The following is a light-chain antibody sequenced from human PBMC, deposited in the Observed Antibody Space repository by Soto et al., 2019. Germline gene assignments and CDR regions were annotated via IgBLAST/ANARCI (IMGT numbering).Light chain of an antibody. CDR1: QSIFNNY. J-gene: IGKJ2*01. Sequence: EIVLTQSPGTLSLSPRERATLSCRASQSIFNNYLAWYQQKPGQAPRLLVYGASFRATGIPDRFRGSGSGTDFTLTISRLEPEDFAVYYCQQYGGSPFTFGQGTRLEIK. V-gene: IGKV3-20*01. CDR3: QQYGGSPFT. CDR2: GAS.